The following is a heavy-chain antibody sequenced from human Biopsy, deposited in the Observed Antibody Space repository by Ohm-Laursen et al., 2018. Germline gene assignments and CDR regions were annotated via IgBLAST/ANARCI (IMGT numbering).Heavy chain of an antibody. J-gene: IGHJ4*02. D-gene: IGHD2-8*01. V-gene: IGHV1-2*02. CDR1: SYTFTDYN. Sequence: GASVKVSCKASSYTFTDYNIHWMRQAPGQGLEWLGYINCKTGATNYAQKFQGTVTMTRDTSISTAYLALGSLRSADTVIYYCARDPLNGHKHFDYWGQGSLVTVSS. CDR3: ARDPLNGHKHFDY. CDR2: INCKTGAT.